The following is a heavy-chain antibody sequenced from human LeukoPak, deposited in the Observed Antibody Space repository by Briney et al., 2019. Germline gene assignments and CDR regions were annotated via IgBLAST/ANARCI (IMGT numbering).Heavy chain of an antibody. J-gene: IGHJ3*02. Sequence: ASVKVSCKASGYTFTSYGISWVRQAPGQGLEWMGWISAYNGNTNYAQKLQGRVTMTTDTSTSTAYMELRSLRSDDTAVYYCARDISRRQWLAQDAFDIWGQGTMVTVSS. V-gene: IGHV1-18*01. D-gene: IGHD6-19*01. CDR1: GYTFTSYG. CDR3: ARDISRRQWLAQDAFDI. CDR2: ISAYNGNT.